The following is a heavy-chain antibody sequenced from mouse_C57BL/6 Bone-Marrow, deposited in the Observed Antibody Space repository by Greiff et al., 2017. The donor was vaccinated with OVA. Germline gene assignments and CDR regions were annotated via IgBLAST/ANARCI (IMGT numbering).Heavy chain of an antibody. V-gene: IGHV5-6*01. CDR1: GFTFSSYG. J-gene: IGHJ1*03. Sequence: EVQVVESGGDLVKPGGSLKLSCAASGFTFSSYGMSWVRQTPDKRLEWVATISSGGSYTYYPDSVKGRFTISRDNAKNTLYLQMSSLKSEDTAMYYCARQGLTTRGYFDVWGTGTTVTVSS. CDR2: ISSGGSYT. CDR3: ARQGLTTRGYFDV. D-gene: IGHD1-1*01.